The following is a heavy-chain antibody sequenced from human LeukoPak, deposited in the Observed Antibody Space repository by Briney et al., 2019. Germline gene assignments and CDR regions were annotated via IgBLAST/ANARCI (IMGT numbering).Heavy chain of an antibody. J-gene: IGHJ6*03. CDR1: GFTFSSYA. V-gene: IGHV3-30*02. CDR3: AKYRCSNGIGCYYYYMGV. D-gene: IGHD2-8*01. CDR2: IQYDGSND. Sequence: GGPLSLSCAASGFTFSSYAMSWVRHAPRQGMEWVAYIQYDGSNDYCGHSFNGRFRMCRDSTKIILYLQMNSLRAGDAAVYDCAKYRCSNGIGCYYYYMGVWGKGTTVTIS.